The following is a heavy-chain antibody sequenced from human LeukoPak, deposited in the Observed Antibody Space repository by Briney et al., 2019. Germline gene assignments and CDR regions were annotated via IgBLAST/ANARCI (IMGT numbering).Heavy chain of an antibody. V-gene: IGHV4-4*07. J-gene: IGHJ4*02. CDR2: IFIRGLT. CDR1: GDSISNFY. D-gene: IGHD4-17*01. CDR3: ARGREYGDFLDY. Sequence: NPSETLSLTCTFSGDSISNFYWSWIRQPAGKGLEWIGRIFIRGLTNYNPSLKSRVIMSVDASKNQFSLKLTSVTAADTAVYYCARGREYGDFLDYWGQGTLVTVSS.